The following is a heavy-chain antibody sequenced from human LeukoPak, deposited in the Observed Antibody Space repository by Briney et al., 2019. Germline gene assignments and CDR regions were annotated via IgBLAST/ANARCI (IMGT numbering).Heavy chain of an antibody. Sequence: PGGSLRLSCTASGFSFSDYYMSWIRQAPGRGLEWISYISSSSSHIKYADSVTGRFTTSRDNAERSVHLQMNRLRAEDTAVYYCARRSGYFDPWGRGTLVTV. V-gene: IGHV3-11*03. J-gene: IGHJ2*01. CDR1: GFSFSDYY. CDR3: ARRSGYFDP. CDR2: ISSSSSHI.